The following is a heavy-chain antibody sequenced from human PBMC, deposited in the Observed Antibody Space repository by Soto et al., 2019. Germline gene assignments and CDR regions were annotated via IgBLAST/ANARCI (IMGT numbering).Heavy chain of an antibody. CDR2: IYYSGST. J-gene: IGHJ6*02. CDR1: GGSISSSSYY. Sequence: XETLSLTCTVSGGSISSSSYYWGWIRQPPGKGLEWIGSIYYSGSTYYNPSLKSRVTISVDTSKNQFSLKLSSVTAADTAVYYCARQVMTTVTTLRYYYYYGMDVWGQGNTVTVSS. D-gene: IGHD4-4*01. V-gene: IGHV4-39*01. CDR3: ARQVMTTVTTLRYYYYYGMDV.